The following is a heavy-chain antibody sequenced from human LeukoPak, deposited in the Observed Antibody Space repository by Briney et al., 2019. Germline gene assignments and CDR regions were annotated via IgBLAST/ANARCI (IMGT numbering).Heavy chain of an antibody. V-gene: IGHV4-59*01. CDR2: IYYSGNT. CDR3: ARRSSWGLWIDY. J-gene: IGHJ4*02. D-gene: IGHD2-2*01. Sequence: SETLSLTCTVSGGSTSTYYWSWIRQPPGKGLEWIGFIYYSGNTNYNPSLKSRVTISVDTSKNQFSLKLSSVTAADTALYYCARRSSWGLWIDYWGQGTLVTVSS. CDR1: GGSTSTYY.